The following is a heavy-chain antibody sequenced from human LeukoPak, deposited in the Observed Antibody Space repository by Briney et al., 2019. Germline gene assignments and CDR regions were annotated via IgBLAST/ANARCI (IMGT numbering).Heavy chain of an antibody. J-gene: IGHJ3*02. Sequence: ASETLSLTCTVSGGSISSSSYYWGWIRQPPGKELEWIGSIYYSGSTYYNPSLKSRVTISVDTSKNQFSLKLSSVTAADTAVYYCARGTLLPNAFDIWGQGTMVTVSS. CDR2: IYYSGST. V-gene: IGHV4-39*07. CDR1: GGSISSSSYY. CDR3: ARGTLLPNAFDI. D-gene: IGHD3-10*01.